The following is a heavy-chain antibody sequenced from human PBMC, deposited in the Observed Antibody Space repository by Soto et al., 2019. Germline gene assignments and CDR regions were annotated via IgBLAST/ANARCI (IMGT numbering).Heavy chain of an antibody. CDR1: GGSISGYY. Sequence: LSLNCTVSGGSISGYYWTWIRQPPRKGLEWIGYIYSSGSANYNPALKSRVTISVDTSKNQFSLKVSSVTAADTAVYYCAREGYSYGSGSVYYGMDVWGQGTTVTVSS. J-gene: IGHJ6*02. D-gene: IGHD3-10*01. V-gene: IGHV4-59*01. CDR2: IYSSGSA. CDR3: AREGYSYGSGSVYYGMDV.